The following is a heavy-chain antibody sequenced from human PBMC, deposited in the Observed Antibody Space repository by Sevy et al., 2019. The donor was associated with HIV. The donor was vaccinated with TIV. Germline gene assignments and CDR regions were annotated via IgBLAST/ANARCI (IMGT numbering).Heavy chain of an antibody. D-gene: IGHD3-10*01. J-gene: IGHJ5*02. CDR2: IWYDGSNK. CDR1: GFTFSSYG. Sequence: GGSLRLSCAASGFTFSSYGMHWVRQAPGKGLEWVAVIWYDGSNKYYADSVNGRFTISRDNSKNTLYLQMNSLRAEDTAVYYCAREIKEDYYGSGSYYNVPKKYNWFDPWGQGTLVTVSS. V-gene: IGHV3-33*01. CDR3: AREIKEDYYGSGSYYNVPKKYNWFDP.